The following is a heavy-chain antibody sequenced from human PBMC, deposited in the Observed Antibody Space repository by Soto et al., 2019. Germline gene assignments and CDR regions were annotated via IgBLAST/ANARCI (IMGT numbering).Heavy chain of an antibody. J-gene: IGHJ4*02. CDR1: GFTFSSYA. Sequence: GGSLRLSCAASGFTFSSYAMHWVRQAPGKGLEWVAVISYDGSNKYYADSVKGRFTISRDNSKNTLYLQMNSLRAEDTAVYYCARENMMANWGQGTLVTVSS. D-gene: IGHD3-16*01. CDR3: ARENMMAN. V-gene: IGHV3-30-3*01. CDR2: ISYDGSNK.